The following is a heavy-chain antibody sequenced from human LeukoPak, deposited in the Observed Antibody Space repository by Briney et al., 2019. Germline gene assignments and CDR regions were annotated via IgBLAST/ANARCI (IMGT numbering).Heavy chain of an antibody. V-gene: IGHV1-8*03. CDR1: GYTFTSYD. CDR3: ARGTSYSSGWADAFDI. D-gene: IGHD6-19*01. Sequence: SVKVSCXASGYTFTSYDINWVRQASGQGLEWMGWMNPNSGNTGYAQKFQGRVTITRNTSISTAYMELSSLRSEDTAVYYCARGTSYSSGWADAFDIWGQGTMVTVSS. CDR2: MNPNSGNT. J-gene: IGHJ3*02.